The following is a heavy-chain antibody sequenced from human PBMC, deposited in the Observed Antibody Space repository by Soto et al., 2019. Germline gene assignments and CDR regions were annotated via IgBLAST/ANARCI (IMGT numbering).Heavy chain of an antibody. CDR1: GFTFDNYA. CDR3: AKGGGGDSMAPPPTH. Sequence: EVQLVESGGGLVQPGRSLRLSCAASGFTFDNYAMHWIRLTPGKGLEWVSGINWSSATIVYADSVKGRFTISRDNAKNSLYLQMHSLRAEDTAFYYCAKGGGGDSMAPPPTHWGQGTLVTVSS. D-gene: IGHD2-21*02. CDR2: INWSSATI. V-gene: IGHV3-9*01. J-gene: IGHJ4*02.